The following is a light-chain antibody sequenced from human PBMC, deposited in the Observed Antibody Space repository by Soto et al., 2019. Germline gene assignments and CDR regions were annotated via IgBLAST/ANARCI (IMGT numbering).Light chain of an antibody. CDR1: QSVSRSY. CDR3: QQYGSSPPIT. V-gene: IGKV3-20*01. CDR2: GAS. Sequence: EIVLTQSPGTLSLSPGERATLSCRASQSVSRSYLAWYQQKPGQAPMLLIYGASSRATGIPDRFSGSGSGTDFTLTISRLEPEDFAVYYCQQYGSSPPITCGGGTKVEIK. J-gene: IGKJ4*01.